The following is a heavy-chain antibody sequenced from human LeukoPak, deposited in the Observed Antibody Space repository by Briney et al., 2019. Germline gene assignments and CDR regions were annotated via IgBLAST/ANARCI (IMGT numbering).Heavy chain of an antibody. D-gene: IGHD1-1*01. J-gene: IGHJ4*02. V-gene: IGHV3-23*01. CDR2: ISGSGGST. CDR1: GFTFSSYA. Sequence: GGSLRLSCAASGFTFSSYAMNWVRQAPGKGLEWVSSISGSGGSTYYTDSVKGQFTISRDNSKSTVYLQMNSLRAEDTAVYYCAKSGRRTADLDYWGQGTLVTVSS. CDR3: AKSGRRTADLDY.